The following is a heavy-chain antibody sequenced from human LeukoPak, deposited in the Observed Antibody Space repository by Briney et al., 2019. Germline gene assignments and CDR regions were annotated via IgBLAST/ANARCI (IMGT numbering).Heavy chain of an antibody. J-gene: IGHJ4*02. CDR2: IKQDGSKK. CDR3: TRTPDGVDY. V-gene: IGHV3-7*01. D-gene: IGHD3-10*01. Sequence: GGSLRLSCVASGFPFSSYWMTWVRQAPGKGLEWVANIKQDGSKKSYVDSVKGRFTISRDNARNSLYLQMNSLRAEDTAVYYCTRTPDGVDYWGQGTLVTVSS. CDR1: GFPFSSYW.